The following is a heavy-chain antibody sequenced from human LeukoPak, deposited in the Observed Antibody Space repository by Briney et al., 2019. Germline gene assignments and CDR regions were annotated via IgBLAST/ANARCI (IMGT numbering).Heavy chain of an antibody. CDR2: INHSGST. J-gene: IGHJ4*02. D-gene: IGHD3-22*01. CDR1: GGSFSGYY. V-gene: IGHV4-34*01. CDR3: ASGLVSDYYDSSGYPLDY. Sequence: SETLSLTCAVYGGSFSGYYWSWIRQPPGKGLEWIGEINHSGSTNYNPSLKSRATISVDTSRNQFSLKLSSVTAADTAVYYCASGLVSDYYDSSGYPLDYWGQGTLVTVSS.